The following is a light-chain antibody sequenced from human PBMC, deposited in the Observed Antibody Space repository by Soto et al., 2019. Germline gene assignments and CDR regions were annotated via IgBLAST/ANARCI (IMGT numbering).Light chain of an antibody. V-gene: IGKV1-39*01. CDR3: QQSYSIPYS. CDR1: HSISNN. Sequence: DIQMTQSPTSLSASVGDRVTITCRASHSISNNLNWYQQKPGKAPNLLIYTASSLQSGVPSRFSGSGSGTDFTLTITSLQPEDFGTYYCQQSYSIPYSFGQGTKLDIK. J-gene: IGKJ2*03. CDR2: TAS.